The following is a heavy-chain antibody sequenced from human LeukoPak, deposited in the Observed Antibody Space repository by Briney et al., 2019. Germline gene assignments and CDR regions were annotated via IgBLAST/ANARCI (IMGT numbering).Heavy chain of an antibody. CDR3: ARELNYYDGSGYFDY. D-gene: IGHD3-22*01. Sequence: HPGGSLRLSCAASGFTFSDHYMDWVRQAPGKVLEWVGRTRNKANSYTTEYAASVKGRFTISRDDSKNSLYLQMNSLKPEDTAVYYCARELNYYDGSGYFDYWGQGTLVTVSS. V-gene: IGHV3-72*01. CDR2: TRNKANSYTT. J-gene: IGHJ4*02. CDR1: GFTFSDHY.